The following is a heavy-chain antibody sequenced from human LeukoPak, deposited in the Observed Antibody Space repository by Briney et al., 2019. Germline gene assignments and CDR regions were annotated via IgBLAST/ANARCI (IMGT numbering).Heavy chain of an antibody. D-gene: IGHD3-10*01. V-gene: IGHV3-21*01. J-gene: IGHJ4*02. CDR2: ISTSSSYI. CDR1: GFTFSSYC. Sequence: AGGSLRISCAGSGFTFSSYCMDWVRQAPGKGLEWVSSISTSSSYIYYADSVKGRFTISRDNAKNSLYLQMNSLRAEDTAVYYCARVSGTFGELYWGQGTLVTVSS. CDR3: ARVSGTFGELY.